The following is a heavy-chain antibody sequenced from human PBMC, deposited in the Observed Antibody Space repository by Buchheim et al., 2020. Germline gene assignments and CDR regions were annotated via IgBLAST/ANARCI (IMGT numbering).Heavy chain of an antibody. CDR1: GFTFSSYG. D-gene: IGHD4-17*01. J-gene: IGHJ6*02. CDR3: AKPSHPTVTTYMDV. CDR2: ISYDGSNK. V-gene: IGHV3-30*18. Sequence: QVQLVESGGGVVQPGRSLRLSCAASGFTFSSYGMHWVRQAPGKGLEWVAVISYDGSNKYYADSVKGRFTISRDNSKNTLYLQMNSLRAEDTAVYYCAKPSHPTVTTYMDVWGQGTT.